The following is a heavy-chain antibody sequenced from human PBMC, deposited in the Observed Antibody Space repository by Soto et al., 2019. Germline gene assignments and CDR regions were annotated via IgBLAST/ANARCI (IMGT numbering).Heavy chain of an antibody. CDR1: GFAFHGYA. J-gene: IGHJ4*02. Sequence: QVQLVESGGGVVQPGRSLRLSCAASGFAFHGYAMHWVRQAPGKGLEWVAIIWYDGSNTYYGDSVKGRFTISRDNSKNTVYLQMSSLRVEDTAVYYCARGLKTRHCDYWGQGILVTVSS. V-gene: IGHV3-33*01. CDR3: ARGLKTRHCDY. CDR2: IWYDGSNT. D-gene: IGHD4-17*01.